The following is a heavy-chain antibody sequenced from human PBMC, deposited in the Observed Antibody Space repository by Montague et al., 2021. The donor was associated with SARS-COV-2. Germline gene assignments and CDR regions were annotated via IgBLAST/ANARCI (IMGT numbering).Heavy chain of an antibody. V-gene: IGHV4-39*07. D-gene: IGHD4-17*01. CDR1: GGSISSSSYY. CDR2: IYYSGST. CDR3: ARDYGDYGSWYYYGMDV. J-gene: IGHJ6*02. Sequence: SETLSLTCTVSGGSISSSSYYWGWIRQPPGKGLEWIGSIYYSGSTYYNPSLKSRVAISVDTSKNQFSLKLSSVTAADTAVYYCARDYGDYGSWYYYGMDVWGQGTTVTVSS.